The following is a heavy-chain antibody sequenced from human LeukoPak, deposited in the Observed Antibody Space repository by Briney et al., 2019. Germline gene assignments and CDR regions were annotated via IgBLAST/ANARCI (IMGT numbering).Heavy chain of an antibody. CDR1: GYYS. V-gene: IGHV1-18*01. CDR3: ARDLNLYYYDSSGRGLDP. D-gene: IGHD3-22*01. CDR2: IGAYNGNT. Sequence: GASVKVSCKASGYYSISWARQAPGQGLEWMGWIGAYNGNTKYAPKLQGRVTMTTDTYTNTAYMELRSLTSDDTAVYFCARDLNLYYYDSSGRGLDPWGQGTLVTVSS. J-gene: IGHJ5*02.